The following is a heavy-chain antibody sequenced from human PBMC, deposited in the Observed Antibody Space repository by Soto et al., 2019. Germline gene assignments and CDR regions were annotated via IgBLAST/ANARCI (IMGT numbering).Heavy chain of an antibody. V-gene: IGHV3-21*03. J-gene: IGHJ4*02. D-gene: IGHD4-17*01. CDR2: ISSSSSYI. CDR3: ARTADYGDTPSKFDY. Sequence: PGGPLRLSCAASGVTFSSYSRNWVRQAPGKGLEWVSSISSSSSYIYYADSVKGRFTISRDNAKNSLYLQMNSLRAEDTAMYYCARTADYGDTPSKFDYWGQGTLVTVSS. CDR1: GVTFSSYS.